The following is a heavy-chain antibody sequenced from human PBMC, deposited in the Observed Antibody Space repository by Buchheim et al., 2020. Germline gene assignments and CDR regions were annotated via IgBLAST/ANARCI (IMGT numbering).Heavy chain of an antibody. J-gene: IGHJ4*02. CDR1: GFTFSNYG. D-gene: IGHD3-10*01. Sequence: EVQLLESGGGLVQPGGSLRLSCAASGFTFSNYGMSWVRQAPGKGLEWVSSISGSGGSTYYADSVTGRFTISRDNSKNPVYLQMNSLRAEDTAVYYCAKPLSSDYYGSGSYLYYFDYWGQGTL. CDR2: ISGSGGST. CDR3: AKPLSSDYYGSGSYLYYFDY. V-gene: IGHV3-23*01.